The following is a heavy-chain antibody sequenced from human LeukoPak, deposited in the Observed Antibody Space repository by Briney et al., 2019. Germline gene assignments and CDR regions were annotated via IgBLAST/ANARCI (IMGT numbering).Heavy chain of an antibody. CDR1: GFTFSSYG. CDR2: ISGSGGST. D-gene: IGHD6-13*01. J-gene: IGHJ4*02. CDR3: AKAGIAAAGTALSPYYFDY. Sequence: PGGSLRLSCAASGFTFSSYGMSWVRQAPGKGLEWVSAISGSGGSTYYADSVKGRFTISRDNSKNTLYLQMNSLRAEDTAVYYCAKAGIAAAGTALSPYYFDYWGQGTLVTVSS. V-gene: IGHV3-23*01.